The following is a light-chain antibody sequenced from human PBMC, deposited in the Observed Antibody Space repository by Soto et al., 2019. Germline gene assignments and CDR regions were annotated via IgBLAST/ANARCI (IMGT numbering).Light chain of an antibody. CDR2: GAS. CDR3: QQYADSPTWT. Sequence: EIVLTQSPGTLSLSPGERATLSCRASQGVTTYLAWYQHKPGQSPRLLIYGASGRATGIPDRFSGSGSGTDFTLTISRLEPEDFAVYYCQQYADSPTWTFGQGTKVDIK. V-gene: IGKV3-20*01. J-gene: IGKJ1*01. CDR1: QGVTTY.